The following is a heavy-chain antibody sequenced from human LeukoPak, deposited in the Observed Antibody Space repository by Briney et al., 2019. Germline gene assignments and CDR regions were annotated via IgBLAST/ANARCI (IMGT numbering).Heavy chain of an antibody. J-gene: IGHJ4*02. CDR3: ARKTPAAISIAASDY. CDR1: GFTFSSYS. CDR2: VSSRSYTI. D-gene: IGHD6-6*01. Sequence: SGGSLRLSCTASGFTFSSYSMYWARRAPGKGLEWVSYVSSRSYTIYYADSVKGRFTISRDNAKNSLYLQMNSLRAEDTAVYYCARKTPAAISIAASDYWGQGTLVTVSS. V-gene: IGHV3-48*04.